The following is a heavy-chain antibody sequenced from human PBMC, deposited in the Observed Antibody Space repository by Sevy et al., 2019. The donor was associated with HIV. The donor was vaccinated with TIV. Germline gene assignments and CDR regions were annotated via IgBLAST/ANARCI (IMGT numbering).Heavy chain of an antibody. CDR3: ARADSGYYYGMDV. D-gene: IGHD6-25*01. J-gene: IGHJ6*02. Sequence: SETLSLTCTVSGGSISSYYLNWIRQPPGKGLEWIAYIYYTGSTNYNPSLKSRVTMSVDTCKNQFSLNLSSVTAADAAVYYCARADSGYYYGMDVWGQGTTVTVSS. CDR1: GGSISSYY. CDR2: IYYTGST. V-gene: IGHV4-59*01.